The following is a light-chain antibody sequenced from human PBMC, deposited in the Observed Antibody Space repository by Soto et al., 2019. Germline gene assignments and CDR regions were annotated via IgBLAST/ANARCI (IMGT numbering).Light chain of an antibody. Sequence: DIQMTQSPSSLSTSVGDRVTITCRTSHDINSFLNWYQQKPGKAPKLLISGASSLQSGVPSRFSGSGSGTDFTLTISSLQPEDFATYYCQQSYSPLFTFGPGTKVEIK. CDR3: QQSYSPLFT. CDR1: HDINSF. J-gene: IGKJ3*01. V-gene: IGKV1-39*01. CDR2: GAS.